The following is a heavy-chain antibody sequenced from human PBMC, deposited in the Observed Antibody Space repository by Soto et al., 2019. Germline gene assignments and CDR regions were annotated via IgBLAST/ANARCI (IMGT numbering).Heavy chain of an antibody. CDR1: GYTFTSYA. V-gene: IGHV1-18*01. Sequence: ASVKVSCKASGYTFTSYAISWVRQAPGQGLEWMGGIIAIYGNTNYAQKFQGRVTITRDTSASTAYMELSSLRSEDTAVYYCARDLGGWPDYWGQGTLVTVSS. J-gene: IGHJ4*02. D-gene: IGHD2-15*01. CDR2: IIAIYGNT. CDR3: ARDLGGWPDY.